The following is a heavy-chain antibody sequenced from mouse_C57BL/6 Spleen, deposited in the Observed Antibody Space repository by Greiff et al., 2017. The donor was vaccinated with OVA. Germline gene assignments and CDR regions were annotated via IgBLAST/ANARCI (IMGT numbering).Heavy chain of an antibody. CDR3: AREDYCGSRDYAMDY. CDR1: GFTFSDYG. CDR2: ISSGSSTI. V-gene: IGHV5-17*01. Sequence: EVKLMESGGGLVKPGGSLTLSCAASGFTFSDYGMHWVRQAPEKGLEWVAYISSGSSTISYADTVKGRFTISRDNAKNTLFLQMTSLRSEDTTMYYCAREDYCGSRDYAMDYWGQGTSVTVSS. J-gene: IGHJ4*01. D-gene: IGHD1-1*01.